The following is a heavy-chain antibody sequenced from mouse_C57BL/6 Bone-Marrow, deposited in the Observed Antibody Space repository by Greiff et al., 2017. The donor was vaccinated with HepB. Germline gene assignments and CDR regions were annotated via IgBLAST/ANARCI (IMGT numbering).Heavy chain of an antibody. J-gene: IGHJ2*01. D-gene: IGHD3-1*01. CDR1: GYSITSGYY. Sequence: EVKLQESGPGLVKPSQSLSLTCSVTGYSITSGYYWNWIRQFPGNKLEWMGYISYDGSNNYNPSLKNRISITRDTSKNQFFLKLNSVTTEDTATYYCARRGLDVSRLAFDYWGQGTTLTVSS. V-gene: IGHV3-6*01. CDR3: ARRGLDVSRLAFDY. CDR2: ISYDGSN.